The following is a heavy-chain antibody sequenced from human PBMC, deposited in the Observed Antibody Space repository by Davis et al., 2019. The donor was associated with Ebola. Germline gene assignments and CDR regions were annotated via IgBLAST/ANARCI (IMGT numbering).Heavy chain of an antibody. D-gene: IGHD6-19*01. Sequence: SETLSLTCAVYGGSFSGYYWSWIRQPPGKGLEWIGEINHSGSTNYNPSLKSRVTISVDTSKNQFSLKLSSVTAEDTAVYYCARDPMTVAGNYYYNGMDVWGQGTTATVSS. CDR2: INHSGST. J-gene: IGHJ6*02. CDR1: GGSFSGYY. V-gene: IGHV4-34*01. CDR3: ARDPMTVAGNYYYNGMDV.